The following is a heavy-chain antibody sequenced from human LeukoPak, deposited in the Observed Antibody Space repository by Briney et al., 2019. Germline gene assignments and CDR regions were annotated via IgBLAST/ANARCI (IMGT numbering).Heavy chain of an antibody. CDR2: IYSGGST. CDR3: ARGSRDYYYYMDV. D-gene: IGHD6-13*01. V-gene: IGHV3-66*01. CDR1: GFTVGYNY. J-gene: IGHJ6*03. Sequence: PGGSLRLSCVASGFTVGYNYMRWVRQAPGKGLEWVSVIYSGGSTYYADSVRGRFTISRDNSRNTVFLQMNSLRAEDTAVYYCARGSRDYYYYMDVWGKGTTVTVSS.